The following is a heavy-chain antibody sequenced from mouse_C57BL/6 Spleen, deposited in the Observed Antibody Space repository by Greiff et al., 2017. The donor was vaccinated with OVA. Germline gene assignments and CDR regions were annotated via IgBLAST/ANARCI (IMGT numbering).Heavy chain of an antibody. Sequence: QVQLKESGAELVKPGASVKMSCKASGYTFPSYWITWVKQRPGQGLEWIGDIYPGSGSTNYNEKFKSKATLTVDTSSSTAYMQLSSLTSEDSAVYYCARWGGYGDAYWGQGTLVTVSA. D-gene: IGHD2-2*01. CDR2: IYPGSGST. CDR1: GYTFPSYW. CDR3: ARWGGYGDAY. J-gene: IGHJ3*01. V-gene: IGHV1-55*01.